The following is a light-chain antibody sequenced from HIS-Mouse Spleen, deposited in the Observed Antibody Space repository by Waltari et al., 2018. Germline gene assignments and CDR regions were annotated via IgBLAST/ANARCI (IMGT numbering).Light chain of an antibody. CDR3: YSTDSSGNHRV. J-gene: IGLJ2*01. V-gene: IGLV3-10*01. Sequence: SYELTQPPSVSVSPGQTARITCSGDALPKKHAYWYQQKSGQAPVLVIYEDSKRTSGIPERFSGSSSGTMATLTISGAQVEDEADYYCYSTDSSGNHRVFGGGTKLTVL. CDR2: EDS. CDR1: ALPKKH.